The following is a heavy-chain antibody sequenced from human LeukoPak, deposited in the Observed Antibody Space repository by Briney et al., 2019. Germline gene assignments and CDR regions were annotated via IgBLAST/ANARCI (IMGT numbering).Heavy chain of an antibody. CDR1: GGSVSSGSYY. V-gene: IGHV4-61*01. D-gene: IGHD2-21*02. J-gene: IGHJ4*02. CDR2: IYYSGST. Sequence: SETLSLTCTVSGGSVSSGSYYWSWIRQPPGKGLEWIGYIYYSGSTNYNPSLKSRVTISVDTSKNQFSLKLSSVTAADTAVYYCARVIGYCGGDCYPDYWGQGTLVTVSS. CDR3: ARVIGYCGGDCYPDY.